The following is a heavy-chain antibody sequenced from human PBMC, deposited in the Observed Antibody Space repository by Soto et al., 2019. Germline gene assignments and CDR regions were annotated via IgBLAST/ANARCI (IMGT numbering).Heavy chain of an antibody. CDR3: ARLLAYCGGDCHSFAFDI. D-gene: IGHD2-21*02. J-gene: IGHJ3*02. V-gene: IGHV3-72*01. CDR2: IRDKARGYTT. Sequence: GGSLRLSCAASGFTFSDHFMEWVRQAPGKGPEWVGRIRDKARGYTTDYAASVNGRFTISRDDSKNSLYLQMNSLKPEDTALYYCARLLAYCGGDCHSFAFDIWGQGTMVTVSS. CDR1: GFTFSDHF.